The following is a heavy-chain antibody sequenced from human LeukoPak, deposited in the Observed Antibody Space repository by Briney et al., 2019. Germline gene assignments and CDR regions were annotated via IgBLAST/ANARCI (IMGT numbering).Heavy chain of an antibody. D-gene: IGHD1-26*01. Sequence: GGSLRLSCAASGLTVSSNYMSWVRQAPGKGLEWVSVLYGDGTTYYADSVKGRFTISRDNTKNTLYLQMNSLRADDTAVYYCARDVGFIVGATPGAFDIWGQGTMVTVSS. CDR3: ARDVGFIVGATPGAFDI. V-gene: IGHV3-66*01. CDR2: LYGDGTT. CDR1: GLTVSSNY. J-gene: IGHJ3*02.